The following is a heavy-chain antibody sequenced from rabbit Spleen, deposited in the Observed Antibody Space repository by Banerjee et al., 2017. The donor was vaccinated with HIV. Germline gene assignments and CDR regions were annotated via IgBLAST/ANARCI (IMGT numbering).Heavy chain of an antibody. D-gene: IGHD6-1*01. Sequence: QQLVESGGGLVKPGASLTLTCKASGFSFSSGYDMCWVRQAPGKGLEWIACIYAGDGVSTAYASWAKGRFTVSKTSSTTVTLQLNSLTAADTATYFCARLGHADYPYAYGLKLWGPGTLVTVS. J-gene: IGHJ4*01. CDR3: ARLGHADYPYAYGLKL. V-gene: IGHV1S40*01. CDR1: GFSFSSGYD. CDR2: IYAGDGVST.